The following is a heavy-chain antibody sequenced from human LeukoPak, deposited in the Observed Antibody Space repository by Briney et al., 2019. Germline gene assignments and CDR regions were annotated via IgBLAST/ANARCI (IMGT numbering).Heavy chain of an antibody. CDR1: GFTFSSYS. D-gene: IGHD6-13*01. Sequence: GGSLRLSCAASGFTFSSYSMNWVRQAPGKGLEWVSSISSSSSYIYYADSVKGRFTISRDNAKNSLYLQMNSLRAEDTAVYYCARQRDSSSWYAIDYYYYYGMDVWGQGTTVTVSS. V-gene: IGHV3-21*01. CDR3: ARQRDSSSWYAIDYYYYYGMDV. J-gene: IGHJ6*02. CDR2: ISSSSSYI.